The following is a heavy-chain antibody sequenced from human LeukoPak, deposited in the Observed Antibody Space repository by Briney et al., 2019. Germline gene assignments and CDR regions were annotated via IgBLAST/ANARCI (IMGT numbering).Heavy chain of an antibody. V-gene: IGHV4-34*01. CDR2: INLRGST. J-gene: IGHJ4*02. CDR3: ARVGSSSSLYYFDY. CDR1: GGSFNDYY. Sequence: SETLSLTCAVYGGSFNDYYWNWIRQPPGKGLEWIGEINLRGSTTYNPSLTSRVTISLDESKNQFSLKLSSVTAADTAVYYCARVGSSSSLYYFDYWGQGTLVTVSS. D-gene: IGHD6-6*01.